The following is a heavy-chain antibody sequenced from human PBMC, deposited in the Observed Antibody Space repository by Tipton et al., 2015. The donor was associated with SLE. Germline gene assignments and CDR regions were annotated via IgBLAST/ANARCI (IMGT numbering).Heavy chain of an antibody. D-gene: IGHD3-9*01. V-gene: IGHV4-30-2*01. CDR3: ASGRLRYFDWLYRFDY. J-gene: IGHJ4*02. CDR1: GGSISSGDYS. Sequence: TLSLTCAVSGGSISSGDYSWSWIRQPPGKGLEWIGYIYHSGSIYYNPSLKSRVTISVDRSKNQFSLKLSSVTAVDTAVYYCASGRLRYFDWLYRFDYWGQGTLVTVSS. CDR2: IYHSGSI.